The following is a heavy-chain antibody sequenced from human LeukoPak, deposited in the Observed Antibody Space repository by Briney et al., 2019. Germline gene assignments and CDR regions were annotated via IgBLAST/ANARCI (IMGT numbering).Heavy chain of an antibody. CDR3: ARDYYLDY. J-gene: IGHJ4*02. CDR2: IYSGGST. V-gene: IGHV3-66*01. Sequence: GGSLRLSCAASEFTFSSYEMNWVRQAPGKGLEWVSVIYSGGSTYYADSVKGRFTISRDNSKNTLCLQMNSLRAEDTAVYYCARDYYLDYWGQGTLVTVSS. CDR1: EFTFSSYE.